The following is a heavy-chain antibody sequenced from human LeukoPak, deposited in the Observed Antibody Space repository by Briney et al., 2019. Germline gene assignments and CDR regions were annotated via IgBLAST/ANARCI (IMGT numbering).Heavy chain of an antibody. CDR3: ARLGYDYVWGSSTEIDY. J-gene: IGHJ4*02. D-gene: IGHD3-16*01. Sequence: GASVKVSCKASGYTFTSYDINWVRQATGQGLEWMGWMNPNSGNTGYAQKFQGRVTMTRNTSISTAYMELSSLRSEDTAVYYCARLGYDYVWGSSTEIDYWGQGTLVTVSS. CDR1: GYTFTSYD. V-gene: IGHV1-8*01. CDR2: MNPNSGNT.